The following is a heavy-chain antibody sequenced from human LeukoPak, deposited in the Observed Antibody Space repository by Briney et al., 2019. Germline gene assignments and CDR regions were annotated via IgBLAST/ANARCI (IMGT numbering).Heavy chain of an antibody. J-gene: IGHJ4*02. CDR1: GFTFSNAW. CDR2: IKSKTDGGTT. D-gene: IGHD6-19*01. V-gene: IGHV3-15*01. CDR3: TTRRSSGWWFY. Sequence: GGSLRLSCAASGFTFSNAWMSWVRQAPGKGLGWVGRIKSKTDGGTTDYAAPVKGRFTISRDDSKNTLYLQMNSLKTEDTAVYYCTTRRSSGWWFYWGQGALVTVSS.